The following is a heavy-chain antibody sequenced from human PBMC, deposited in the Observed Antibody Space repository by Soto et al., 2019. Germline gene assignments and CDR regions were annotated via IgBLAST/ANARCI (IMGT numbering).Heavy chain of an antibody. CDR3: ARGYDYHSGGYLFDY. V-gene: IGHV4-31*03. CDR2: IYYSGST. Sequence: SETLSLTCRVSGGSVSSNIYYWTWIRQHPGKGPEWIGHIYYSGSTYYNPSLKSRVTISLDMSKNQFSLKLTSVSAADTAVYYCARGYDYHSGGYLFDYWGHGTLVT. CDR1: GGSVSSNIYY. J-gene: IGHJ4*01. D-gene: IGHD3-22*01.